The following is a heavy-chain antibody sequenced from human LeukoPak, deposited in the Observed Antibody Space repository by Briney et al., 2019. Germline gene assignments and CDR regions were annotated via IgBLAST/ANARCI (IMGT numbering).Heavy chain of an antibody. CDR3: ASHSPEGGLTDYYYYGMDV. Sequence: ASVKVSCKASGYTFSSYGISRVRQAPGQGLEWMGWISAYNGNTNYAQKLQGRVTMTTDTSTSTAYMELRSLRSDDTAVYYCASHSPEGGLTDYYYYGMDVWGQGTTVTVSS. CDR1: GYTFSSYG. V-gene: IGHV1-18*01. D-gene: IGHD2-21*02. CDR2: ISAYNGNT. J-gene: IGHJ6*02.